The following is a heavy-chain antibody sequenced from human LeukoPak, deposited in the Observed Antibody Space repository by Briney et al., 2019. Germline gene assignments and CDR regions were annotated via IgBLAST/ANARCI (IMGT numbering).Heavy chain of an antibody. V-gene: IGHV3-30*04. CDR1: GFTFSSYA. Sequence: PGGSPRLSCAASGFTFSSYAMHWVRQAPGKGLEWVAFISYDGGNKYYADSVKGRFTISRDNSKNTLYLQMNSLRAEDTAVYSCARERERFLNFWGQGTLVTVSS. D-gene: IGHD3-3*01. CDR2: ISYDGGNK. CDR3: ARERERFLNF. J-gene: IGHJ4*02.